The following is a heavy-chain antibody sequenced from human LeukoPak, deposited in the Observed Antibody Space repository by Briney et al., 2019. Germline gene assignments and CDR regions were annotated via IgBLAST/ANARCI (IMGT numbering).Heavy chain of an antibody. D-gene: IGHD2-15*01. CDR3: AKGAYCSGGNCYLGDLDY. CDR1: GLSLNSYA. CDR2: ITGSGGNT. J-gene: IGHJ4*02. V-gene: IGHV3-23*01. Sequence: SGGSLRLSCTASGLSLNSYAISWVRQVPGKGLEWVSVITGSGGNTFYADSVKGRFTISRDNSKNTLYLQMNSLRVEDTAVYYCAKGAYCSGGNCYLGDLDYWGQGTLVTVSS.